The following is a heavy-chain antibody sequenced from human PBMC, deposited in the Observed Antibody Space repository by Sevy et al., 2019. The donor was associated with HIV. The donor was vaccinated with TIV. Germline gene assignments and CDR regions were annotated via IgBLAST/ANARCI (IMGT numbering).Heavy chain of an antibody. J-gene: IGHJ6*02. CDR1: GFTFSSYA. CDR3: AKSDGSGWYGNYYYYYGMDV. CDR2: ISGSGGST. Sequence: GGSLRLSCAASGFTFSSYAMSWVRQAPGKGLEWVSAISGSGGSTYYADSVKGRFTISRDNSKNTLYLQMNSLRAEDTPVYYCAKSDGSGWYGNYYYYYGMDVWGQGTTVTVSS. V-gene: IGHV3-23*01. D-gene: IGHD6-19*01.